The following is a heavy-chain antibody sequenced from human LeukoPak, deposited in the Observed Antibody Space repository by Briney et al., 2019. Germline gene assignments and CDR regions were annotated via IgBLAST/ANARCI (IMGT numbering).Heavy chain of an antibody. CDR2: IWYDGSNK. V-gene: IGHV3-33*01. CDR1: GFTFSSYG. D-gene: IGHD5-24*01. J-gene: IGHJ6*02. CDR3: AREEMATIGGELYYYGMDV. Sequence: GGSLRLSCAASGFTFSSYGMHWVRQAPGEGLEWVAVIWYDGSNKYYADSVKGRFTISRDNSKNTLYLQMNSLRAEDTAVYYCAREEMATIGGELYYYGMDVWGQGTTVTVSS.